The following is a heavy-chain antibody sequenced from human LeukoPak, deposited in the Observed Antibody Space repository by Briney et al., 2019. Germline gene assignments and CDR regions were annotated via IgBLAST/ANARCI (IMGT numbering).Heavy chain of an antibody. CDR2: INPNSGGT. Sequence: ASVKVSCKASGYTFTGYYMHWVRQAPGQGLEWMGWINPNSGGTNYAQTFQGRVTITRDTSISTAYMELNRLRADDTAVYYCARGPAVVVPALSGYWGQGTLVTVSS. V-gene: IGHV1-2*02. J-gene: IGHJ4*02. CDR3: ARGPAVVVPALSGY. D-gene: IGHD2-2*01. CDR1: GYTFTGYY.